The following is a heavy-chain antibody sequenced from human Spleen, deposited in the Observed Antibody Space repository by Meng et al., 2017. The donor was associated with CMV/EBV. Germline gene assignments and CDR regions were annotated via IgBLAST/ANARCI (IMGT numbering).Heavy chain of an antibody. V-gene: IGHV1-2*02. Sequence: YYMHWVRQAPGQGLEWMGWINPNSGGTNYAQKFQGRVTMTRDTSISTAYMELSRLRSDDTAVYYCARTPGHLWDFWSGQKKGVNWFDPWGQGTLVTVSS. CDR1: YY. CDR3: ARTPGHLWDFWSGQKKGVNWFDP. J-gene: IGHJ5*02. D-gene: IGHD3-3*01. CDR2: INPNSGGT.